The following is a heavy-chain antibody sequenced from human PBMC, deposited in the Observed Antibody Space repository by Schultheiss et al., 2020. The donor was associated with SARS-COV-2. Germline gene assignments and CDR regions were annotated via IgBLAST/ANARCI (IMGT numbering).Heavy chain of an antibody. V-gene: IGHV3-7*01. D-gene: IGHD3-3*01. J-gene: IGHJ4*02. Sequence: GGSLRLSCAASGFTFSSYWMSWVRQAPGKGLEWVANIKQDGSEKYYVDSVKGRFTISRDNAKNSLYLQMNSLRAEDTAVYYCARDFDRYDFWSGYYETYYFDYWGQGTLVTVSS. CDR1: GFTFSSYW. CDR2: IKQDGSEK. CDR3: ARDFDRYDFWSGYYETYYFDY.